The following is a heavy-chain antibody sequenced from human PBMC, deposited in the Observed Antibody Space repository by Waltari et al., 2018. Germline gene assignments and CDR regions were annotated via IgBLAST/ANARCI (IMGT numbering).Heavy chain of an antibody. J-gene: IGHJ3*02. Sequence: QVQLVESGGGVVQPGGSLRLSCAASGFTFSSYGMHWVRQAPGKGLEWVAFIRYDGSNKYYADSVKGRFTISRDNSKNTLYLQMNSLRAEDTAVYYCAKDRAVAGPGAFDIWGQGTMVTVSS. CDR2: IRYDGSNK. V-gene: IGHV3-30*02. CDR1: GFTFSSYG. CDR3: AKDRAVAGPGAFDI. D-gene: IGHD6-19*01.